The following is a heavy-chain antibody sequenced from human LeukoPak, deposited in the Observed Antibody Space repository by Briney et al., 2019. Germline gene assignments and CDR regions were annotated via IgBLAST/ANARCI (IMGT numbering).Heavy chain of an antibody. V-gene: IGHV6-1*01. D-gene: IGHD1-14*01. CDR2: TIYRSKCDY. Sequence: SQPLSLTCSMSGDTVPCNLAPWDWLSLFPTRGLEWLGRTIYRSKCDYEYAVSVKSRITIHPDTSKNQFSLQLKSVTPEDTAVYYCARGTATAYHTINWFDPWGQGTLVTVSS. J-gene: IGHJ5*02. CDR3: ARGTATAYHTINWFDP. CDR1: GDTVPCNLAP.